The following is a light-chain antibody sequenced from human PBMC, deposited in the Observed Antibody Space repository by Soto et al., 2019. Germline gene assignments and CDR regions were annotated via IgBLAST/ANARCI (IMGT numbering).Light chain of an antibody. V-gene: IGKV3-20*01. CDR2: GAS. CDR3: QQDGTSLYT. CDR1: QIISSNY. J-gene: IGKJ2*01. Sequence: DIVLTQSPGTLSLSPGERATLSCRASQIISSNYLGWYQQKPGQAPRLLIYGASSRAAGIPDRFSGSGSGTDFTLTISRLEPEDFAVYYCQQDGTSLYTFGQGTKLEIK.